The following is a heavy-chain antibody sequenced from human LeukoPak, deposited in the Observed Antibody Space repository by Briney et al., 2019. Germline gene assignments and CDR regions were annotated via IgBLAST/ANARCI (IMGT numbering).Heavy chain of an antibody. J-gene: IGHJ4*02. V-gene: IGHV3-30*03. CDR3: EGEVATSY. D-gene: IGHD5-12*01. CDR2: ISYDGSHK. Sequence: GGSLRLSCAASGFTYSSYGMHWVRQAPGKGLEWVAAISYDGSHKYYADSVKGRFTISRDNSENTLYLQMNSLGAEDTAVYYCEGEVATSYWGQGTLVTVSS. CDR1: GFTYSSYG.